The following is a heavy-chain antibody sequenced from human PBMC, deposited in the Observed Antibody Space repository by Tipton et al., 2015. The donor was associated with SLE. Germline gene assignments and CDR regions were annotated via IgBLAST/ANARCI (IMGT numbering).Heavy chain of an antibody. V-gene: IGHV4-59*08. CDR1: GGSISSHY. Sequence: TLSLTCTVSGGSISSHYWSWIRQPPGKGLEWIGYIYYSGSTNYNPSLKSRVTISEDTSKKQFSLKLSSVIAADTAMYYCARQPWELPPRDAFDIWGQGTMVTVSS. J-gene: IGHJ3*02. CDR2: IYYSGST. CDR3: ARQPWELPPRDAFDI. D-gene: IGHD1-26*01.